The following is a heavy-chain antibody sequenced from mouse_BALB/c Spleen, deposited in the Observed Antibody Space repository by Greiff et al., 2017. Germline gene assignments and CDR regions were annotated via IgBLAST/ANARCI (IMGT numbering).Heavy chain of an antibody. Sequence: EVHLVESGGGLVQPGGSRKLSCAASGFTFSSFGMHWVRQAPEKGLEWVAYISSGSSTIYYADTVKGRFTISRDNPKNTLFLQMTSLRSEDTAMYYCARSEGDAGFAYWGQGTLVTVSA. V-gene: IGHV5-17*02. CDR3: ARSEGDAGFAY. J-gene: IGHJ3*01. D-gene: IGHD3-3*01. CDR1: GFTFSSFG. CDR2: ISSGSSTI.